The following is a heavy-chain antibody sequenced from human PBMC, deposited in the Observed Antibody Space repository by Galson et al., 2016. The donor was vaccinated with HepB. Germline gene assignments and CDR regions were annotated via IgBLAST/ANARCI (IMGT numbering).Heavy chain of an antibody. V-gene: IGHV3-11*06. Sequence: SLRLSCAASGFTFTEYYMTWIRQAPGKGLEWLSYLSPSTRYTNSADSVKGRFTIFRDNAKNSVYLQMNSLRAEDTAVYYCARDPGGYGFIVSWGQGTLVTVSS. J-gene: IGHJ4*02. CDR3: ARDPGGYGFIVS. CDR1: GFTFTEYY. D-gene: IGHD5-12*01. CDR2: LSPSTRYT.